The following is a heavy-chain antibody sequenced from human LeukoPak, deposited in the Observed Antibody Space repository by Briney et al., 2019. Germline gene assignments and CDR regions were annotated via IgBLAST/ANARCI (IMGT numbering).Heavy chain of an antibody. V-gene: IGHV1-18*01. CDR3: AGSLGYCTSNVCYLKY. J-gene: IGHJ4*02. D-gene: IGHD2-8*01. Sequence: ASVTVSCKTSGYSDNFYGITWVRQVAGQGLEWMGWISAQHGQTEYAPNSQDRVTMTTDTYTNTAYMELRSLRSDDTAVYYCAGSLGYCTSNVCYLKYWGQGTLVTVSS. CDR2: ISAQHGQT. CDR1: GYSDNFYG.